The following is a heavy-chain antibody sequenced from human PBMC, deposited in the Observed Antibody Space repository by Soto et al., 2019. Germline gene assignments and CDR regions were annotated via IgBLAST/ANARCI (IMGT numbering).Heavy chain of an antibody. CDR2: TYYRSKWYT. CDR3: TDREMHY. V-gene: IGHV6-1*01. Sequence: SQTLSLTCVISGDSVSSNSAAWNWIRQSPSRGLEWLGRTYYRSKWYTGYAPSVKRRITINPDTSKNQFSLQLTSVTPEDTAVYYCTDREMHYWGQGTVVTVSS. J-gene: IGHJ4*02. CDR1: GDSVSSNSAA.